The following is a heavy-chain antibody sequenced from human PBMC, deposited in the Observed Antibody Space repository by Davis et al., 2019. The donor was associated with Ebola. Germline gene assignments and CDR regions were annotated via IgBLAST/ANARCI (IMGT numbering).Heavy chain of an antibody. D-gene: IGHD3-16*01. CDR1: GGSISSYY. J-gene: IGHJ6*02. CDR2: IYYSGST. Sequence: PSETLSLTCTVSGGSISSYYWSWIRQPPGKGLEWIGYIYYSGSTNYNPSLKSRVTISVDTSKNQFSLKLSSVTAADTAVYYCARIPTAYRGGMDVWGQGTTVTVSS. CDR3: ARIPTAYRGGMDV. V-gene: IGHV4-59*01.